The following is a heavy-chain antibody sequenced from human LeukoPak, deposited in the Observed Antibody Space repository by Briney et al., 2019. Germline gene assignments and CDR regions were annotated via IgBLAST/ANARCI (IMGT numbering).Heavy chain of an antibody. CDR1: GYSVSSGYY. Sequence: SETLSLTCTVSGYSVSSGYYWGWIRQPPGKGLEWIGSMYHSGDTYSNPSLKSRVTISVDTSKNQLSLRLSSVTAADTAVYYCARSKAHLSTSWYGNWFDPWGQGTLVTVSS. D-gene: IGHD2-2*01. CDR3: ARSKAHLSTSWYGNWFDP. V-gene: IGHV4-38-2*02. CDR2: MYHSGDT. J-gene: IGHJ5*02.